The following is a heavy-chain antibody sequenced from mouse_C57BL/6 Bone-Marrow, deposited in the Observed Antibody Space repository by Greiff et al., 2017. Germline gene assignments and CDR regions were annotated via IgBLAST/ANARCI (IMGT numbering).Heavy chain of an antibody. Sequence: QVQLQQPGAELVKPGASVKVSCKASGYTFTSYWMHWVKQRPGQGLEWIGMIHPPRGDTNYTQKFKGKATLTVDTSSSTAYMQLISLTSEDSAVYYCARSCELVCWLAYWGQGTLVTVAA. J-gene: IGHJ3*01. CDR3: ARSCELVCWLAY. D-gene: IGHD4-1*01. V-gene: IGHV1-74*01. CDR1: GYTFTSYW. CDR2: IHPPRGDT.